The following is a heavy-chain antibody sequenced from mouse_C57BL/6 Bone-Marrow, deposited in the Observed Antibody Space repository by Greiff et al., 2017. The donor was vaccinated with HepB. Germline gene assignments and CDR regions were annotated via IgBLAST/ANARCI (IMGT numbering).Heavy chain of an antibody. D-gene: IGHD1-1*01. V-gene: IGHV1-76*01. CDR1: GYTFTDYY. CDR3: AIPDYYGSSYWFAY. CDR2: IYPGSGNT. J-gene: IGHJ3*01. Sequence: QVQLKQSGAELVRPGASVKLSCKASGYTFTDYYINWVKQRPGQGLEWIARIYPGSGNTYYNEKFKGKATLTAEKSSSTAYMQLSSLTSEDSAVYFCAIPDYYGSSYWFAYWGQGTLVTVSA.